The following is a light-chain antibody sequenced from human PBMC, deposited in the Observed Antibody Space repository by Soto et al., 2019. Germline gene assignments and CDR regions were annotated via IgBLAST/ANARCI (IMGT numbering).Light chain of an antibody. V-gene: IGLV2-14*01. CDR1: ITDVGSYNY. Sequence: QSALTQPAAVSGSPGQSISISCTGTITDVGSYNYVSWYQQHPGKAPNVIIYEVSKRPSGVSNRFSGSKSGNTASLTISGLQAEDEADYYCKSYTSGSSLVVFGGGTKLTVL. J-gene: IGLJ2*01. CDR3: KSYTSGSSLVV. CDR2: EVS.